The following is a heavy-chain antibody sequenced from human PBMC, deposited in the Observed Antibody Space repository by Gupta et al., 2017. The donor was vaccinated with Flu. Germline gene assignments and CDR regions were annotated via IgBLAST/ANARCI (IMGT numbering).Heavy chain of an antibody. Sequence: EVQLVESGGGLVKPGGSLRLSCAASGFPFSTYSMNWVRQAPGKGLEWVSSISSSSSYIYYADSVKGRFTVSRDNAGDSLYLQMDSLGAEDTAVYYCARSFAYDRGAYYNYWGQGTLVTVSS. CDR2: ISSSSSYI. D-gene: IGHD3-3*01. CDR1: GFPFSTYS. CDR3: ARSFAYDRGAYYNY. J-gene: IGHJ4*02. V-gene: IGHV3-21*01.